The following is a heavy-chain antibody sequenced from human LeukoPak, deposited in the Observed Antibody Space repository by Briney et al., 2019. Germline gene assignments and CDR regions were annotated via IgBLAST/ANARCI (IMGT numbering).Heavy chain of an antibody. CDR1: GFTFSNAW. J-gene: IGHJ3*02. Sequence: GGSLRLSCAASGFTFSNAWMSWVRQAPGKGLEWVSAISGSGGSTYYADSVKGRFTISRDNSKNTLYLQMNSLRAEDTAVYYCAKALLWFGGDAFDIWGQGTMVTVSS. V-gene: IGHV3-23*01. D-gene: IGHD3-10*01. CDR3: AKALLWFGGDAFDI. CDR2: ISGSGGST.